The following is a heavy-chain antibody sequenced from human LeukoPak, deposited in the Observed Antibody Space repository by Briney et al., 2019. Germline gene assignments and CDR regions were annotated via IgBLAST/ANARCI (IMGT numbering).Heavy chain of an antibody. J-gene: IGHJ4*02. V-gene: IGHV3-20*04. CDR3: AKDFSVYYYDSRVLDY. CDR1: GFTFDHYG. Sequence: GGSLRLSCAASGFTFDHYGMSWVRQAPGKGLEWVSGINWSGGSTGYADSVKGRFTISRGNSKNTLYLQMNSLRAEDTAVYYCAKDFSVYYYDSRVLDYWGQGTLVTVSS. CDR2: INWSGGST. D-gene: IGHD3-22*01.